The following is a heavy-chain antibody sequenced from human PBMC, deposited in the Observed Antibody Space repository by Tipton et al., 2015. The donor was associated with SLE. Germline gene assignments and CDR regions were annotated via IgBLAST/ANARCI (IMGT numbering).Heavy chain of an antibody. V-gene: IGHV4-34*01. D-gene: IGHD6-19*01. CDR3: ARGISSGWWNY. J-gene: IGHJ4*02. CDR2: INHSGST. CDR1: GGSFSGYY. Sequence: TLSLTCAVYGGSFSGYYGSWIRQPPGKGLEWIGEINHSGSTNYNPSLKSRVTISVDTSKNQFSLKLSSVTAADTAVYYCARGISSGWWNYCGPGNLVTVSS.